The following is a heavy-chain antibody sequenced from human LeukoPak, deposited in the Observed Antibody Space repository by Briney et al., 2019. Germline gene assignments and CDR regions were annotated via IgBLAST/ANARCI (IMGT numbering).Heavy chain of an antibody. V-gene: IGHV4-34*01. CDR2: INHSGST. J-gene: IGHJ4*02. CDR3: ARGRPTYVFGSYYGVDY. CDR1: GGSFSGYY. D-gene: IGHD1-26*01. Sequence: SETLSLTCAVYGGSFSGYYWSWIRQPPGKGLEWIGEINHSGSTNYNPSLKSRVTISVDTSKNQFSLKLSSATAADTAVYYCARGRPTYVFGSYYGVDYWGQGTLVTVSS.